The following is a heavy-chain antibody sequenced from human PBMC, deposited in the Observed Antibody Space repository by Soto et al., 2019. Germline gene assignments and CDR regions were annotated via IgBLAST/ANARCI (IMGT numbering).Heavy chain of an antibody. Sequence: SETLSLTCTVSGGSISSYYWGWIRQPPGKGLEWIGYIYYSGSTNYNPSLKSRVTISVDTSKNQFSLKLSSVTAADTAVYYCARARYSGYGNYYYYGMDVWGQGTTVTVSS. CDR1: GGSISSYY. V-gene: IGHV4-59*01. CDR3: ARARYSGYGNYYYYGMDV. J-gene: IGHJ6*02. D-gene: IGHD5-12*01. CDR2: IYYSGST.